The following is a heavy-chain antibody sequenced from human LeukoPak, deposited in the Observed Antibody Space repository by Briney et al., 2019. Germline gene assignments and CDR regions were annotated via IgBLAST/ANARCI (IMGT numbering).Heavy chain of an antibody. J-gene: IGHJ4*02. CDR1: GAFSSRYY. Sequence: PSETLSLTCSVSGAFSSRYYWSWVRQPLGKGLEWLGYIFYSGHSNYNPSLTSRISMSVDTSKAQFSLELTSVTAADTAVYYCARIDPLGFFDQWGLGTLVTVSS. CDR2: IFYSGHS. V-gene: IGHV4-59*12. CDR3: ARIDPLGFFDQ. D-gene: IGHD6-25*01.